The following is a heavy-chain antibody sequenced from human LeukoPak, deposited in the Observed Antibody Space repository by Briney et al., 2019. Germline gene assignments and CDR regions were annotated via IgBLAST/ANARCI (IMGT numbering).Heavy chain of an antibody. Sequence: GGSLRLSCAASGFTFSSYSMNWVRQAPGKGLEWVSSISSSSSYIYYADSVKGRFTISRDNAKNSLYLQMNSLRAEDTAVYYCARGHIAAESYFDYWGQGTLVTVSS. CDR3: ARGHIAAESYFDY. CDR2: ISSSSSYI. D-gene: IGHD6-13*01. J-gene: IGHJ4*02. CDR1: GFTFSSYS. V-gene: IGHV3-21*01.